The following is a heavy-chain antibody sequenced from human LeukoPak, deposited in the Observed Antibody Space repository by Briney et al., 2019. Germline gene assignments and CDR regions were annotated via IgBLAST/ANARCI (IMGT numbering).Heavy chain of an antibody. Sequence: GGSLRLSCAASGFTFSSYAMHWVRQAPGKGLEWVAVISYDGSNKYYADSVKGRFTISRDNSKNTLYLQMNSLRAEDTAVYYCARGLGSSWNWFDPWGQGTLVTVSS. CDR3: ARGLGSSWNWFDP. D-gene: IGHD6-13*01. V-gene: IGHV3-30*14. CDR1: GFTFSSYA. J-gene: IGHJ5*02. CDR2: ISYDGSNK.